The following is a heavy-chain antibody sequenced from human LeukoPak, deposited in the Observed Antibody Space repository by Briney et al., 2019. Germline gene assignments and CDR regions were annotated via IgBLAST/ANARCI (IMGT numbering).Heavy chain of an antibody. CDR1: GDSIRSSDYY. CDR3: ATLSRNYDFWSTYP. J-gene: IGHJ5*02. Sequence: SETLSLTCTVSGDSIRSSDYYWGCIRQSPGKGLEWIGTISDGGSTYYNPSLKSRVTISLDTSKNQFSLKLSSVTAADTAVYYCATLSRNYDFWSTYPWGQGTLVTVSS. D-gene: IGHD3-3*01. V-gene: IGHV4-39*07. CDR2: ISDGGST.